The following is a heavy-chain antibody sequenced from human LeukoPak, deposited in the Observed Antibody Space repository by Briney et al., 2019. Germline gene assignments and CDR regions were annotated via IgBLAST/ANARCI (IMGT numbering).Heavy chain of an antibody. D-gene: IGHD4-17*01. CDR1: GGSISSGGYS. J-gene: IGHJ3*02. Sequence: SQTLSLTCAVSGGSISSGGYSWSWIRQPPGKGLEWIGYIYHSGSTYYNPSLKSRVTISVDRSKSQLTLKLNSVTAADTAVYFCARARPAMPTVTTGPFDIWGQGTMVTVSS. V-gene: IGHV4-30-2*01. CDR3: ARARPAMPTVTTGPFDI. CDR2: IYHSGST.